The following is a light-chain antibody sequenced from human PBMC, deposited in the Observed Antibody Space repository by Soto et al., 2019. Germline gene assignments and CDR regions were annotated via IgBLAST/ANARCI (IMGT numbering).Light chain of an antibody. CDR2: DAS. J-gene: IGKJ1*01. CDR1: QSVSSNY. V-gene: IGKV3-20*01. CDR3: QHYGRSPPSWT. Sequence: EIVLTQSPGTLSMSPGERATLSCRASQSVSSNYLAWYQQKPGQPPRLLISDASSRATGIPDRFSGSGSGTDFTLNISSLEPEDFAVYYCQHYGRSPPSWTFGQGTKVEIK.